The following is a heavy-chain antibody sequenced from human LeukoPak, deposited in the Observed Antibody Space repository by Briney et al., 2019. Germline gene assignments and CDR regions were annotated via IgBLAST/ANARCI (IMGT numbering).Heavy chain of an antibody. V-gene: IGHV1-18*01. J-gene: IGHJ4*02. D-gene: IGHD2-8*01. CDR1: GYTFTSYG. Sequence: GASVKVSCKASGYTFTSYGISWVRQAPGQGLEWMGWISAYNGNTNYAQKLQGRVTTTTDTSTSTAYMELRSLRSDNTAVYYCARDESGNNDDYWGQGTLVTVSS. CDR3: ARDESGNNDDY. CDR2: ISAYNGNT.